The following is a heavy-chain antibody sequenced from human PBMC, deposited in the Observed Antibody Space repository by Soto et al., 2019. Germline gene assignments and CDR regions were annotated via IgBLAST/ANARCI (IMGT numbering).Heavy chain of an antibody. V-gene: IGHV3-74*01. CDR3: ARDRDIVGASPLAY. CDR1: GFTFRGYW. Sequence: EVQLVESGGGLVQPGGSLRLSCAAFGFTFRGYWVKWVRQAPGKGLVWVSHITTDGGSTNYADSVKGRFTISRDNAKDTLYLYMSSLRVDDSAVYYCARDRDIVGASPLAYWGQGTLVTVAS. J-gene: IGHJ4*02. D-gene: IGHD1-26*01. CDR2: ITTDGGST.